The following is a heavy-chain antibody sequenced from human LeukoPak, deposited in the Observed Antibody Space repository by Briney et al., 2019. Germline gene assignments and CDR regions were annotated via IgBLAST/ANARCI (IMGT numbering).Heavy chain of an antibody. CDR3: ARTSSWYYGMDV. CDR1: GYTFTGYY. CDR2: ISAYNGNT. D-gene: IGHD2-15*01. Sequence: GASVKVSCKASGYTFTGYYMHWVRQAPGQGLEWMGWISAYNGNTNYAQKLQGRVTMTTDTSTSTAYMELRSLRSDDTAVYYCARTSSWYYGMDVWGQGTTVTVSS. V-gene: IGHV1-18*04. J-gene: IGHJ6*02.